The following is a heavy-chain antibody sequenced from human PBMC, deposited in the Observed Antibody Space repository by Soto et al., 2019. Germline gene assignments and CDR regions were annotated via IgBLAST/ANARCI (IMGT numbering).Heavy chain of an antibody. CDR2: INPNSGGT. V-gene: IGHV1-2*02. D-gene: IGHD6-6*01. J-gene: IGHJ4*02. CDR3: ARGGYSSSSGSDY. CDR1: GYTFTGNY. Sequence: GASVKVSCKASGYTFTGNYIHWVRQAPGQGLEWMGWINPNSGGTNYAQKFQGRVTMTRDTSISTAYMELSRLTSDDTAVYYCARGGYSSSSGSDYWGQGTLVTVS.